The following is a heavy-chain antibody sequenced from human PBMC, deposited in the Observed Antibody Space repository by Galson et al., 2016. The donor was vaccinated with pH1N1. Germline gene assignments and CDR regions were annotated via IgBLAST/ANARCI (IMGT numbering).Heavy chain of an antibody. Sequence: LSLTCTVSGGSISGGYYWSWIRQHPGKGLEWIGYIYYNGNIYYSPSLKSRITISIDTSKNQFSLKLSSVTAADTAVYYRARVDTKDVTTSWYFDLWGRGTLVTVSS. CDR3: ARVDTKDVTTSWYFDL. CDR1: GGSISGGYY. D-gene: IGHD4-17*01. V-gene: IGHV4-31*03. J-gene: IGHJ2*01. CDR2: IYYNGNI.